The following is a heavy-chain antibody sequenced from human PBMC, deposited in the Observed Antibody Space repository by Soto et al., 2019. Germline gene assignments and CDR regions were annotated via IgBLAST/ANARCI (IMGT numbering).Heavy chain of an antibody. Sequence: GGSLRLSCAASGFTFSSYSMNWVRQAPGKGLEWVSYISSSSSTIYYADSVKGRFTISRDNAKNSLYLQMNSLRDEDTAVYYCVRDLSGSYPPLDFDYWGQGTLVTVSS. CDR3: VRDLSGSYPPLDFDY. J-gene: IGHJ4*02. V-gene: IGHV3-48*02. CDR1: GFTFSSYS. CDR2: ISSSSSTI. D-gene: IGHD1-26*01.